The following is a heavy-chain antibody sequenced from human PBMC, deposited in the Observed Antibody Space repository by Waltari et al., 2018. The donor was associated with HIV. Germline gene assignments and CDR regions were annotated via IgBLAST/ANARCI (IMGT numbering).Heavy chain of an antibody. CDR2: INHSGST. D-gene: IGHD6-6*01. J-gene: IGHJ5*02. CDR3: ASNRLKAARPGWFDP. Sequence: QVQLQQWGAGLLKPSETLSLTCAVYGGSFSGYYWSWIRQPPGKGLEWIGEINHSGSTNYNPSLKSRVTISVDTSKNQFSLKLSSVTAADTAVYYCASNRLKAARPGWFDPWGQGTLVTVSS. V-gene: IGHV4-34*01. CDR1: GGSFSGYY.